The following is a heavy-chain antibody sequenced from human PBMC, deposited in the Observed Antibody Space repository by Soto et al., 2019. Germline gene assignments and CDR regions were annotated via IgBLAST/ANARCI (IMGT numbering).Heavy chain of an antibody. CDR3: ARDIQAYDSSGYLS. CDR1: GFTVSSYY. D-gene: IGHD3-22*01. CDR2: LYTGGST. Sequence: GGSLRLSCAASGFTVSSYYMSWVRQAPGKGLEWVSVLYTGGSTYYADSVNGRFTISRHNSENTLYLHMNSLRAEDTAVYYCARDIQAYDSSGYLSWGQGTLVTVSS. J-gene: IGHJ5*02. V-gene: IGHV3-53*01.